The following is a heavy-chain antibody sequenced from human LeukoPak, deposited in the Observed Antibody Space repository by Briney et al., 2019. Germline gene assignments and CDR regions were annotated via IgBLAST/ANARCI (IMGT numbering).Heavy chain of an antibody. D-gene: IGHD3-22*01. CDR3: ARDKVRYYDSSGYYYKNAYYYYYGMDV. V-gene: IGHV3-48*03. Sequence: GGSLRLSCAASGFTFSSYEMNWVRQAPGKGLEWVSYISSSGSTIYYADSVKGRFTISRDNAKNSLYLQMNSLRAEDTAVYYCARDKVRYYDSSGYYYKNAYYYYYGMDVRGQGTTVTVSS. J-gene: IGHJ6*02. CDR1: GFTFSSYE. CDR2: ISSSGSTI.